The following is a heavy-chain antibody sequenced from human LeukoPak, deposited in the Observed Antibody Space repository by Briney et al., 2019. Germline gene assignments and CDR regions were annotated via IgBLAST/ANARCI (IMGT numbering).Heavy chain of an antibody. CDR2: ISAYNGNT. CDR3: ARRTYYDILTGYPDY. Sequence: ASVKVSYKASGYTFTSYGISWVRQAPGQGLEWMGWISAYNGNTNYAQKLQGRVTMTTDTSTSTAYMELRSLRSDDTAVYYCARRTYYDILTGYPDYWGQGTLVTVSS. J-gene: IGHJ4*02. CDR1: GYTFTSYG. D-gene: IGHD3-9*01. V-gene: IGHV1-18*04.